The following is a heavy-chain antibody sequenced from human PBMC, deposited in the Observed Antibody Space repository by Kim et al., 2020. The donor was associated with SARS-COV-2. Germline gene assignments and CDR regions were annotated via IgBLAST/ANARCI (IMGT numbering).Heavy chain of an antibody. CDR3: AKMNRDSGSYPFDY. V-gene: IGHV3-23*01. Sequence: DSVKGRFTISRDNSKNMVFLQMDSLRVEDTAVYYCAKMNRDSGSYPFDYWGQGTLVTVSS. J-gene: IGHJ4*02. D-gene: IGHD3-10*01.